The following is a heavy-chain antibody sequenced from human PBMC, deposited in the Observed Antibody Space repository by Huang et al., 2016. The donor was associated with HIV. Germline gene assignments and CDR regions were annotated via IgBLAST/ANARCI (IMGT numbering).Heavy chain of an antibody. V-gene: IGHV3-30*18. CDR1: GLTFRNTG. D-gene: IGHD2-21*01. J-gene: IGHJ1*01. CDR2: ISYYGGFQ. Sequence: QVQLVESGGGVVQPGRSLRLSCSDSGLTFRNTGMYWVRQGPVKGLGWLAVISYYGGFQDYSDSLKVRFSISRDNSKSALYMEMSNLRPDDTAIYFCVKGEERIFYGNNNFFGRRGEYFQDWGQGTLVSVSS. CDR3: VKGEERIFYGNNNFFGRRGEYFQD.